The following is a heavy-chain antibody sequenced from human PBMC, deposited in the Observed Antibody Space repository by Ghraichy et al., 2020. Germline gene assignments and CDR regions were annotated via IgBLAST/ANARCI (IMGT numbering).Heavy chain of an antibody. Sequence: GESLNISCAASGFTFSSYWMSWVRQAPGKGLEWVANIKQDGSEKYYVDSVKGRFTISRDNAKNSLYLQMNSLRAEDTAVYYCATAKGYQLLLYYYYGMDVWGQGTTVTVSS. D-gene: IGHD2-2*01. CDR3: ATAKGYQLLLYYYYGMDV. V-gene: IGHV3-7*01. J-gene: IGHJ6*02. CDR1: GFTFSSYW. CDR2: IKQDGSEK.